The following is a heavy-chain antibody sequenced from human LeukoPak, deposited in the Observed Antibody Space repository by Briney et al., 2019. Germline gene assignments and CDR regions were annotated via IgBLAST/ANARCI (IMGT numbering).Heavy chain of an antibody. CDR1: GFTFSSYA. D-gene: IGHD3-22*01. CDR3: AKCHERHPPRLSIAFDI. V-gene: IGHV3-23*01. J-gene: IGHJ3*02. Sequence: GGSLRLSCAASGFTFSSYAMSWVRQAPGKGLEWVSAISGSGGSTYYADSVKGRFTISRDNSMNTLYLQMNSLRAEDTAVYYCAKCHERHPPRLSIAFDIWGQGTMVTVSS. CDR2: ISGSGGST.